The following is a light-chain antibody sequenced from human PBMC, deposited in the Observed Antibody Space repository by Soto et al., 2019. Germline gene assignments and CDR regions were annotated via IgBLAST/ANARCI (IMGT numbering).Light chain of an antibody. V-gene: IGKV3-15*01. CDR1: QSVSSN. CDR2: GAS. Sequence: EIVLTQSPGTLSLSPGERATPSCRASQSVSSNLAWYQQKPGQAPRLLIYGASIRATGIPARFSGSGSGTEFTLTISTLQSEDFAIYYCQHYNNWPPWTFGQGTKVDIK. CDR3: QHYNNWPPWT. J-gene: IGKJ1*01.